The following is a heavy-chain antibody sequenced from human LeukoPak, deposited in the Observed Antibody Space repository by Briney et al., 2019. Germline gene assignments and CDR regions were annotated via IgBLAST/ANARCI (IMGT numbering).Heavy chain of an antibody. D-gene: IGHD3-22*01. Sequence: GGCLRLSCAASGFTFSSYSMNWVRQAPGLGLEWVSAVTPSGGTTYFADSVKGRFTLSRDNSKNTLYLQMNSLRAEDTALYYCARSPRGDNSGYYFDYWGQGSLVTVSS. J-gene: IGHJ4*02. CDR2: VTPSGGTT. CDR3: ARSPRGDNSGYYFDY. V-gene: IGHV3-23*01. CDR1: GFTFSSYS.